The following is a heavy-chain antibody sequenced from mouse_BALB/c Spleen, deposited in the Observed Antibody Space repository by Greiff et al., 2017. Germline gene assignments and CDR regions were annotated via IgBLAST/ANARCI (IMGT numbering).Heavy chain of an antibody. J-gene: IGHJ2*01. Sequence: EVQLLESGGGLVKPGGSLKLSCAASGFSFSSYAMSWVRQTPGKRLEWVASISSGGSTYYPDSVKGRFTISRDNARNILYLQLGSLRSEDTAMDDCARGDYFDYWGQGTTLTVSS. CDR3: ARGDYFDY. CDR1: GFSFSSYA. V-gene: IGHV5-6-5*01. CDR2: ISSGGST.